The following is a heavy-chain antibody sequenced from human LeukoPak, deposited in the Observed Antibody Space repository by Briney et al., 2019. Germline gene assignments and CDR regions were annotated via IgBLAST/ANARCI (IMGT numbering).Heavy chain of an antibody. CDR1: GFMFTIYS. D-gene: IGHD4-17*01. CDR3: ARERYGDYAYYFDY. Sequence: GGSLRLSCAASGFMFTIYSMNWVRQAPGKGVEWVAYISSPSTNIYYVDSVKGRFTISRDNAKNSLYLQMNSLRAEDTAVYYCARERYGDYAYYFDYWGQGTLVTVSS. V-gene: IGHV3-48*01. J-gene: IGHJ4*02. CDR2: ISSPSTNI.